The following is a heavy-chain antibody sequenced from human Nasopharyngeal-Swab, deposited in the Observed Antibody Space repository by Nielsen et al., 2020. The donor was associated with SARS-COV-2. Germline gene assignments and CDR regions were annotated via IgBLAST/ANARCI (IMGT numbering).Heavy chain of an antibody. D-gene: IGHD4-23*01. CDR3: AKVLTPVVTPDEDI. CDR2: ISGDGGST. Sequence: PGKGLEWVSLISGDGGSTYYADSVKGRFTISRDNSKNSLYLQMNSLRTEDTALYYCAKVLTPVVTPDEDIWGQGTMVIVSS. J-gene: IGHJ3*02. V-gene: IGHV3-43*01.